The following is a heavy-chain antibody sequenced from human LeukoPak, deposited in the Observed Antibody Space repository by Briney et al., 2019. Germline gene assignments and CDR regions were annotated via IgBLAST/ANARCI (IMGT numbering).Heavy chain of an antibody. V-gene: IGHV1-24*01. J-gene: IGHJ4*02. CDR2: FDPEDGET. D-gene: IGHD3-22*01. CDR1: GYTLTELS. CDR3: ATAPPYYDSSGYYKKYYFDY. Sequence: ASVKVSCKVSGYTLTELSMHWVRQAPGKGLEWMRGFDPEDGETIYAQKFQGRVTMTEDTSTDTAYMELSSLRSEDTAVYYCATAPPYYDSSGYYKKYYFDYWGQGTLVTVSS.